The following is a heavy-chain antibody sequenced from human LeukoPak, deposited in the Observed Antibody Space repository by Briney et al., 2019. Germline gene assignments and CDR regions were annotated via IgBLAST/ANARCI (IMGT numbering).Heavy chain of an antibody. V-gene: IGHV3-7*01. J-gene: IGHJ5*02. CDR3: AKDRGYCSGGSCSWVPGWFDP. Sequence: GGSLRLSCAASGFTFSSYWMSWVRQAPGKGLEWVANIKQDGSEKYYVDSVKGRFTISRDNAKNSLYLQMNSLRAEDTAVYYCAKDRGYCSGGSCSWVPGWFDPWGQGTLVTVSS. D-gene: IGHD2-15*01. CDR2: IKQDGSEK. CDR1: GFTFSSYW.